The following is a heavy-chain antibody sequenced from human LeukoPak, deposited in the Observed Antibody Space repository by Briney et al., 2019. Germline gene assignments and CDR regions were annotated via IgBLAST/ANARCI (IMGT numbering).Heavy chain of an antibody. D-gene: IGHD2-15*01. CDR2: IYYTGTT. CDR1: GXSISSYY. V-gene: IGHV4-59*01. CDR3: ARGGWRLDY. J-gene: IGHJ4*02. Sequence: ETLSLTFTVSGXSISSYYWSWIRQPPGKGLEWIGYIYYTGTTNYNPSLKSRFTISVDTSKNQFSLKLSSVTAADTAVYYCARGGWRLDYWGQGTLVTVSS.